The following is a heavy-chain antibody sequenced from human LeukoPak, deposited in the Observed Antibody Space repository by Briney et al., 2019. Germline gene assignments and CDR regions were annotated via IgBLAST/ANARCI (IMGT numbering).Heavy chain of an antibody. J-gene: IGHJ6*03. D-gene: IGHD2-2*01. CDR1: GYTFTSYG. Sequence: ASVKVSCKASGYTFTSYGISWVRQAPGQGLEWMGWISAYNGNTNYAQKLQGRVTMTTDTSTSTAYMELRSLRSDDTAVYYCARAKVVPAAMRPNRVYYYYMDVWGKGTTVTISS. V-gene: IGHV1-18*01. CDR3: ARAKVVPAAMRPNRVYYYYMDV. CDR2: ISAYNGNT.